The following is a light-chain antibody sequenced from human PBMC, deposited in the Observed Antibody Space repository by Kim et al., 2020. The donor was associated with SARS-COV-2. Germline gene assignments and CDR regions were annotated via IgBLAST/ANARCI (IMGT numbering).Light chain of an antibody. Sequence: QSAPTQPPSVSGSPGQSVTISCTGTISDIGSYNRVSWFQQSPGTAPKLIIYAVINRPSGVPDRFSGSRSGNTASLTISGLQTEDEADYYCNSYTSSSTLVFGGGTQLTVL. V-gene: IGLV2-18*02. CDR2: AVI. J-gene: IGLJ2*01. CDR1: ISDIGSYNR. CDR3: NSYTSSSTLV.